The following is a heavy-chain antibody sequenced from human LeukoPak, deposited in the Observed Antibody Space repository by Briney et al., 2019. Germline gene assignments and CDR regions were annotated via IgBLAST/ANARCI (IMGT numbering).Heavy chain of an antibody. V-gene: IGHV4-39*01. D-gene: IGHD4-17*01. CDR2: IYYSGST. Sequence: SETLSLTCAVYGGSFSGYYWGWIRQSPGKGLEWIGSIYYSGSTYYNPSLKSRGTISVDTSKNQFSLKLSSVTAADTAVYCARHPTVTYFYNWGQGTLVTVSS. J-gene: IGHJ4*02. CDR1: GGSFSGYY. CDR3: ARHPTVTYFYN.